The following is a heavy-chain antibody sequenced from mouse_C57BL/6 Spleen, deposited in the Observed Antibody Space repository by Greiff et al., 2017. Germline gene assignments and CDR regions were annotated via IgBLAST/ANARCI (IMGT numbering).Heavy chain of an antibody. CDR1: GYTFTSYW. J-gene: IGHJ2*01. Sequence: VQLQESGAELAKPGASVKLSCKASGYTFTSYWMHWVKQRPGQGLEWIGYINPSSGYTKYNQKFKDKATLTADKSSSTAYMQLSSLTYEDSAVYYCARGISTVVAGGDYFDYWGQGTTLTVSS. CDR3: ARGISTVVAGGDYFDY. D-gene: IGHD1-1*01. CDR2: INPSSGYT. V-gene: IGHV1-7*01.